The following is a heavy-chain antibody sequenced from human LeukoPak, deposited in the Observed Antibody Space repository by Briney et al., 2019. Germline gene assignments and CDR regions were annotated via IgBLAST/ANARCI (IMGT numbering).Heavy chain of an antibody. CDR3: TTAGNYDSSGYYPRGFDY. Sequence: GSLRLSCAASGFTFSKYAMTWVRQAPGKGLEWVSAISGSGGSTYYADSVKGRFTISRDNSKNTLFLQMNNLRVEDTAVYYCTTAGNYDSSGYYPRGFDYWGPGALVTVSS. J-gene: IGHJ4*02. D-gene: IGHD3-22*01. CDR2: ISGSGGST. V-gene: IGHV3-23*01. CDR1: GFTFSKYA.